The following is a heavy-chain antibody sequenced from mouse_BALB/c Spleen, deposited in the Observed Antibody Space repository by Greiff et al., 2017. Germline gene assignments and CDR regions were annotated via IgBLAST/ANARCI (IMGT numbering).Heavy chain of an antibody. CDR1: GYTFTSYW. Sequence: QVQLQQPGAELVKPGASVKLSCKASGYTFTSYWMHWVKQRPGQGLEWIGEIDPSDSYTNYNQKFKGKATLTVDKSSSTAYMQLSSLTSEDSAVYYCARNGNYRTFAYWGQGTLVTVSA. J-gene: IGHJ3*01. V-gene: IGHV1-69*02. CDR2: IDPSDSYT. D-gene: IGHD2-1*01. CDR3: ARNGNYRTFAY.